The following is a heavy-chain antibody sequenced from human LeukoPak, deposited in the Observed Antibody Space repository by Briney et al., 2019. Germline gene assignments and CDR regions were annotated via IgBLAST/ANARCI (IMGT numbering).Heavy chain of an antibody. J-gene: IGHJ4*02. D-gene: IGHD2-2*01. Sequence: SVKVSCKASGGTFGSYAISWVRQAPGQGLEWMGGIIPIFGTANYAQKFQGRVTITADESTSTAYMELSSLRSEDTAVYYCASEGPLPAANDYWGQGTLVTVSS. V-gene: IGHV1-69*13. CDR2: IIPIFGTA. CDR3: ASEGPLPAANDY. CDR1: GGTFGSYA.